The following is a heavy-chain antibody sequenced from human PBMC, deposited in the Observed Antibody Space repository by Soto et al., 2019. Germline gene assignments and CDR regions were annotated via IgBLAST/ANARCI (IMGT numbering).Heavy chain of an antibody. CDR1: GGSVSSGSYY. V-gene: IGHV4-61*01. Sequence: SETLSLTCTVSGGSVSSGSYYWSWIRQPPGKGLEWIGYIYYSGSTNYNPSLKSRVTISVDTSKNQFSLKLSSVTAADTAVYYCASIQGGYNCDYWGQGTQVTVSS. J-gene: IGHJ4*02. D-gene: IGHD5-12*01. CDR2: IYYSGST. CDR3: ASIQGGYNCDY.